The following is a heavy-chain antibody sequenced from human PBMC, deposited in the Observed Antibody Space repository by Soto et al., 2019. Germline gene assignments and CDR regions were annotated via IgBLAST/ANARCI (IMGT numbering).Heavy chain of an antibody. Sequence: GASVKVSCKASGGTFSSYAISWLRQAPGQGLEWMGGIIPIFGTANYAQKFQGRVTITADESTSTAYMELSSLRSEDTAVYYCARDRAYGYYDSSGYPGLDYWGQGTLVTVSS. CDR2: IIPIFGTA. CDR3: ARDRAYGYYDSSGYPGLDY. V-gene: IGHV1-69*13. D-gene: IGHD3-22*01. CDR1: GGTFSSYA. J-gene: IGHJ4*02.